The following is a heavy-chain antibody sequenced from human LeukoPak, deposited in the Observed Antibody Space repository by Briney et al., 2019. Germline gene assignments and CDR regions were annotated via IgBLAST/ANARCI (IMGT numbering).Heavy chain of an antibody. J-gene: IGHJ4*02. D-gene: IGHD2-21*01. CDR1: GFTFSSYS. CDR3: AREARTYCGGDCYGYFDY. Sequence: GGSLRLSCAASGFTFSSYSMKWVRQAPGKGLEWVSYISSSSSTIYYADSVKGRFTISRDNAKNSLYLQMNSLRAEDTAVYYCAREARTYCGGDCYGYFDYWGQGTLVTVSS. V-gene: IGHV3-48*01. CDR2: ISSSSSTI.